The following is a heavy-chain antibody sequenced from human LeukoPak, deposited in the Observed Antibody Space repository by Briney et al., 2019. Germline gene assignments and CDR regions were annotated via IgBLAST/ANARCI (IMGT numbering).Heavy chain of an antibody. Sequence: PSETLSLTCTVSGGSISSGSYYWSWIRQPAGKGPEWIGYIYYSGSTNYNPSLKSRVTISVDTSKNQFSLKLSSVTAADTAVYYCARARYCSSTSCLYYFDYWGQGTLVTVSS. V-gene: IGHV4-61*10. D-gene: IGHD2-2*01. CDR3: ARARYCSSTSCLYYFDY. J-gene: IGHJ4*02. CDR2: IYYSGST. CDR1: GGSISSGSYY.